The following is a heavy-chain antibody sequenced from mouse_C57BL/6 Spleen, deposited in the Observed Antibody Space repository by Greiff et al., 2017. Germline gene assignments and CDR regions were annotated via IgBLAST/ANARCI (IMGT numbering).Heavy chain of an antibody. CDR3: ARQGAIWDDWYFDV. D-gene: IGHD4-1*01. CDR2: ISSGGSYT. CDR1: GFTFSSYG. Sequence: EVKLMESGGDLVKPGGSLKLSCAASGFTFSSYGMSWVRQTPDKRLEWVATISSGGSYTYYPDSVKGRFTISRDNAKNTLYLQMSSLKSEDTAMYYCARQGAIWDDWYFDVWGTGTTVTVSS. J-gene: IGHJ1*03. V-gene: IGHV5-6*01.